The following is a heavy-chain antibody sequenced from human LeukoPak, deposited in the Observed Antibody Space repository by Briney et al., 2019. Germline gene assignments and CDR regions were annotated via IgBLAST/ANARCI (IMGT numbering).Heavy chain of an antibody. CDR1: GGSFSGYY. V-gene: IGHV4-34*01. J-gene: IGHJ4*02. CDR3: ARRFCTSGVCYTPSLDY. D-gene: IGHD2-8*01. CDR2: INHSGST. Sequence: PSETLSLTCAVYGGSFSGYYWSWIRQPPGKGLEWIGEINHSGSTNYNPSLKSRVTISVDTSKNQFSLKLSSVTAADTAVYHCARRFCTSGVCYTPSLDYWGQGTLVTVSS.